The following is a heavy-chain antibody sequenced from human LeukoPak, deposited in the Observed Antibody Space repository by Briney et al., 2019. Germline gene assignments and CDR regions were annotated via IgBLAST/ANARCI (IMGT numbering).Heavy chain of an antibody. CDR2: INHSGST. CDR1: GGSFSGYY. J-gene: IGHJ4*02. Sequence: SETLSLTCAVYGGSFSGYYWSWMRQPPGKGLEWMGEINHSGSTNYNPSLQSRVTISVHTTKNEFSVKLSSGTAADTAVYYCARIIRTSCYTSSWLNYWGQGTLVTVSS. V-gene: IGHV4-34*01. CDR3: ARIIRTSCYTSSWLNY. D-gene: IGHD2-2*02.